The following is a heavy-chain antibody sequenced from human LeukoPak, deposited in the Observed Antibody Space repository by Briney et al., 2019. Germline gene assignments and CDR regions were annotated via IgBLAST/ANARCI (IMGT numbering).Heavy chain of an antibody. D-gene: IGHD3-3*01. J-gene: IGHJ5*02. Sequence: GGSLRLSCAASGFTLSNYWMDWVRQAPGKGLEWVANINQDGSEKYYVDSVKGRFTISRDNAKNSLYLQMNSLRAEDTAVYYCARGDDFWSGYQNWFDPWGQGTPVTVSS. CDR3: ARGDDFWSGYQNWFDP. CDR2: INQDGSEK. V-gene: IGHV3-7*01. CDR1: GFTLSNYW.